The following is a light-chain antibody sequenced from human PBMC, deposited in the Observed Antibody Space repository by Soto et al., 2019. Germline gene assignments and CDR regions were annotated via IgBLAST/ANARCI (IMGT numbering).Light chain of an antibody. V-gene: IGKV1-5*01. J-gene: IGKJ1*01. CDR2: DAS. CDR3: QQYDGYSPQT. Sequence: DIQMTQSPSTLSASVEDRVTITCRASQSISSWLAWFQQKPGKAPKLLIYDASSLESGVPSRFSGSGSGTEFTLTINGLQPDDFATYYCQQYDGYSPQTFGQGTKVDIK. CDR1: QSISSW.